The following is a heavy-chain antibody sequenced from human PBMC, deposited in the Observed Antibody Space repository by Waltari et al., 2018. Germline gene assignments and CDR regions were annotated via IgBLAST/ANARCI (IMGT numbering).Heavy chain of an antibody. Sequence: QVQLVQSGAEVKKPGASVKVSCKASGYTFTGHYLHWVRPAPGQGLEWMGWINPNSGGTNYAQKFQGWVTMTRDTSISTAYMELSRLRSDDTAVYYCARGPYGSGTRVAFDIWGQGTMVTVSS. CDR3: ARGPYGSGTRVAFDI. CDR2: INPNSGGT. CDR1: GYTFTGHY. J-gene: IGHJ3*02. D-gene: IGHD3-10*01. V-gene: IGHV1-2*04.